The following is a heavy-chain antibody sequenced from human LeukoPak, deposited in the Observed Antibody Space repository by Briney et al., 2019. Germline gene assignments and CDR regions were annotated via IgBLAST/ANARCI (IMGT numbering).Heavy chain of an antibody. CDR2: IYTSGST. V-gene: IGHV4-4*07. D-gene: IGHD5-12*01. J-gene: IGHJ3*02. CDR1: GGSISSYY. Sequence: SETLSLTCTVSGGSISSYYWSWIRQPAGKGLEWIGRIYTSGSTNYNPSLKSRVTMSVDTSKNQFSLKLSSVTAADTAVYYCARTENSGYDCAFDIWGQGTMATVSS. CDR3: ARTENSGYDCAFDI.